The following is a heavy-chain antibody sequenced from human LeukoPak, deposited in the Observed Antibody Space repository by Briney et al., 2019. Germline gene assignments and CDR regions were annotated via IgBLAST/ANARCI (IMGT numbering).Heavy chain of an antibody. J-gene: IGHJ5*02. V-gene: IGHV1-18*01. CDR1: GYTFTNFG. Sequence: ASVKVSCKASGYTFTNFGFSWVRQAPGQGLEWMGWISAYSGNTNYAQRVQGRVTMTTDTSTSTAYMELRSLRSEDTAVYYCARRLNYNWFDPWGQGTLVTVSS. CDR2: ISAYSGNT. CDR3: ARRLNYNWFDP.